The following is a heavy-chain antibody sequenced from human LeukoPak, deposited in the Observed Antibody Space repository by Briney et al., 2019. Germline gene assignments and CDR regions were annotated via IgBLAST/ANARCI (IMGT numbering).Heavy chain of an antibody. Sequence: GGSLRLSCAVSGFSFSNHWMNWVRQAPGKGLEWVANIKEDGSEKYYGEFVKGRFTISRDNAKNSLYLQMSSLRAEGTAVYYCASGVLPHDYWGQGTLVTVSS. D-gene: IGHD5/OR15-5a*01. CDR2: IKEDGSEK. CDR3: ASGVLPHDY. J-gene: IGHJ4*02. V-gene: IGHV3-7*01. CDR1: GFSFSNHW.